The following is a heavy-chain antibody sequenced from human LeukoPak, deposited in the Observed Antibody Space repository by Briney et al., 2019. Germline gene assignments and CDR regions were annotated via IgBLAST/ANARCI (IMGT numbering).Heavy chain of an antibody. CDR3: ARRTGVAMIPIMYYFDY. D-gene: IGHD5-12*01. Sequence: SETLSLTCTVSGGSISSYYWSWIRQPPGKGLEWIGYIYYSGSTNYNPSLKSRVTISVDTSKSQFSLKLSSVTAADTAVYYCARRTGVAMIPIMYYFDYWGQGTLVTVSS. V-gene: IGHV4-59*01. CDR1: GGSISSYY. CDR2: IYYSGST. J-gene: IGHJ4*02.